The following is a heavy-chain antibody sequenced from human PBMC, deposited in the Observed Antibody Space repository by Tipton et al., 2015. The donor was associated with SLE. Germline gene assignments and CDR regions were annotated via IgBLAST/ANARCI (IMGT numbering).Heavy chain of an antibody. D-gene: IGHD3-22*01. CDR2: IYHSGST. V-gene: IGHV4-38-2*01. J-gene: IGHJ5*02. CDR1: GYSISSGYY. CDR3: ARTPTYYYDSSGYQSWFDP. Sequence: TLSLTCVVSGYSISSGYYWGGIRRPPGKGLEWVGSIYHSGSTYYNPSLTSRVTISVDTSKNQLSLKLSSVTAADTAVYYCARTPTYYYDSSGYQSWFDPWGQGTLVTVSS.